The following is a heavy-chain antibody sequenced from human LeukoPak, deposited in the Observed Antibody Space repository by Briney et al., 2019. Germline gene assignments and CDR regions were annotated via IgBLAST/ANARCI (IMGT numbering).Heavy chain of an antibody. J-gene: IGHJ6*02. V-gene: IGHV3-21*01. Sequence: KSGGSLRLSCPASGFTFSDYSMSWVRQAPGKGLEWVSSISSSSDYIYYADSVKGRFTISRDNARNSLYLQMNSLRAEGTAVYYCARSRSVSNYKGMDVWGQGTTVTVSS. CDR1: GFTFSDYS. CDR2: ISSSSDYI. CDR3: ARSRSVSNYKGMDV. D-gene: IGHD5/OR15-5a*01.